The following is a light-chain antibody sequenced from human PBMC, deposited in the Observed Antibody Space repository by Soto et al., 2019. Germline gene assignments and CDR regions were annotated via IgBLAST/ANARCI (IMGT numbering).Light chain of an antibody. CDR3: QQRSNWPRMFT. V-gene: IGKV3-11*01. J-gene: IGKJ2*01. CDR2: AAS. Sequence: EIVLTQSPATLSLSPGERATLSCRASQSVGSYLAWYQQKPGQAPRLLIFAASNRTTGIPARFSGSGSRTDFTLTISILEPEDFAVYYCQQRSNWPRMFTFGQGTKLDIK. CDR1: QSVGSY.